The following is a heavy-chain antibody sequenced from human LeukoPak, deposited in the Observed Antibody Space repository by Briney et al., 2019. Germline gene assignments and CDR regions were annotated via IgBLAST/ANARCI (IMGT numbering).Heavy chain of an antibody. V-gene: IGHV3-48*04. CDR3: ARGPSGGNNLWMDY. Sequence: GGSLRLSCAASGFTFSSYSMNWVRQAPGKGLEWLSYISSSGSTIYYADSVKGRFTISRDNAKKSLYLQMNSLRAEDTAVYYCARGPSGGNNLWMDYWGQGTLVTVSS. CDR1: GFTFSSYS. J-gene: IGHJ4*02. D-gene: IGHD1-20*01. CDR2: ISSSGSTI.